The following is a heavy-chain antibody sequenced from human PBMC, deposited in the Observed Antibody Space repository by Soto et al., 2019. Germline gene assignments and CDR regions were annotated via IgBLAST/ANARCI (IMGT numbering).Heavy chain of an antibody. CDR3: AKNEAVASFYYFDY. CDR2: ISDDGSNK. Sequence: QVQLVESGGGVVQPGRSLRLSCAASGFTFSSYGMHWVRQAPGKGLEWVAVISDDGSNKYYADSVKGRFTISRDNSKNTLYLQMNSLRAEDTAVYYCAKNEAVASFYYFDYWGQGTLVTVSS. V-gene: IGHV3-30*18. CDR1: GFTFSSYG. J-gene: IGHJ4*02. D-gene: IGHD6-19*01.